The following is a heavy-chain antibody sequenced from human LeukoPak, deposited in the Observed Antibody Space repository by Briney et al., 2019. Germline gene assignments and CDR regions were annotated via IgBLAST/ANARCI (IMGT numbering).Heavy chain of an antibody. Sequence: PWASVKVSCKASGGTFSSYAISWVRQAPGQGLEWMGGIIPIFGTANYAQKLQGRVTMTTDTSTTTAYMELRSLRSDDTAVYYCARDGYYYDSTDWGQGTLVTVSS. V-gene: IGHV1-69*05. CDR1: GGTFSSYA. D-gene: IGHD3-22*01. CDR2: IIPIFGTA. CDR3: ARDGYYYDSTD. J-gene: IGHJ4*02.